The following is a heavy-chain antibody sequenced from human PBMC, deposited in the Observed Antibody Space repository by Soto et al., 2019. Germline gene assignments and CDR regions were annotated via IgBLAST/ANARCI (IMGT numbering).Heavy chain of an antibody. CDR3: AHVRQLNGAQSYDY. Sequence: QVTLKESGPVLVKPTETLTLTCAVSGFSLSDGRMGVSWIRQPPGKALEWLANIFANEEKSYSTSLQRRLTISKDTSKSQVVLIMTNMDPVDTATYFCAHVRQLNGAQSYDYWGRGTLVTVSS. CDR1: GFSLSDGRMG. V-gene: IGHV2-26*01. CDR2: IFANEEK. J-gene: IGHJ4*02. D-gene: IGHD1-1*01.